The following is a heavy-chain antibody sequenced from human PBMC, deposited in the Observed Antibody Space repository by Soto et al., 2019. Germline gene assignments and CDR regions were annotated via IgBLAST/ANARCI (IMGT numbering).Heavy chain of an antibody. CDR1: GYTFTDYD. CDR2: VSPNSGNT. V-gene: IGHV1-8*01. J-gene: IGHJ5*01. Sequence: QVQLVQSGTEVKKPGASVKVSCKASGYTFTDYDINWVRQAPGQGLEWMGWVSPNSGNTVYAQKFQDRVTMTRDTSISTAYMELSNLRFEDSAMYYCARGRFYSETSTWFAFRGQGTPDTVSS. CDR3: ARGRFYSETSTWFAF. D-gene: IGHD2-2*01.